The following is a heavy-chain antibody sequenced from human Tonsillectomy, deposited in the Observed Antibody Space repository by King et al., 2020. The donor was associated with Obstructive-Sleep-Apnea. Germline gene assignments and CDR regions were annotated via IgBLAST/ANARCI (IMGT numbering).Heavy chain of an antibody. V-gene: IGHV3-30*02. CDR1: GFTFSSYG. D-gene: IGHD2-15*01. Sequence: QLVQSGGGVVQPGRSLRLSCAASGFTFSSYGMHWVRQAPGKGLEWVAFIRYDGSNKYYADSVKGRFTISRDNSKNTLYLQMNSLRAEDTAVYYCAKDTGIVVVVAATIYYYYGMDVWGQGTTVTVSS. CDR2: IRYDGSNK. CDR3: AKDTGIVVVVAATIYYYYGMDV. J-gene: IGHJ6*02.